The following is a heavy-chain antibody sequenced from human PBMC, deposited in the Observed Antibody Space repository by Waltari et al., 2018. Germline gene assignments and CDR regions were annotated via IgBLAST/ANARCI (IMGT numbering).Heavy chain of an antibody. CDR2: MYPSGST. CDR1: GFSIRSGYY. Sequence: QVQLQESGPGLVKPSETLSLTCAVSGFSIRSGYYWGWIRQSPGKGLEWIGSMYPSGSTYYKPSLKSRVTISLDTSKNQFSLKLTSVTAADTAVYYCAGTSDLWSRFDPWGQGTLVTVFS. CDR3: AGTSDLWSRFDP. J-gene: IGHJ5*02. D-gene: IGHD3-3*01. V-gene: IGHV4-38-2*01.